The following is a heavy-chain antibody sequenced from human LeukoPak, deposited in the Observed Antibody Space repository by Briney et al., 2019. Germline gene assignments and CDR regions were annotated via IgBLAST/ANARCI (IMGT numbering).Heavy chain of an antibody. V-gene: IGHV3-30*03. CDR3: PIIVAGHFAS. Sequence: GRSLRLSCATSGFTFTNYGMHWVRQVPGKGLDWLALITYDGYYKYYSYSLKSRLTISSDTSQNTLYLQLNSLRAEDTAVSSCPIIVAGHFASWGQGTLVTVSS. CDR1: GFTFTNYG. D-gene: IGHD6-19*01. CDR2: ITYDGYYK. J-gene: IGHJ4*02.